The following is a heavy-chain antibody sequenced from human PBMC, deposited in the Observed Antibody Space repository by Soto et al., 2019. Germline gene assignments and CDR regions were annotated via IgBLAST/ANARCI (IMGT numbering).Heavy chain of an antibody. CDR1: GFTFSSYG. Sequence: PGGSLRLSCAASGFTFSSYGMHWVRQAPGKGLEWVAVIWYDGSNKYYADSVKGRFTISRDNSKNTLYLQMNSLRAEDTAVYYCARNGIPLDYYYGMDVWGQGTTVTVS. D-gene: IGHD1-26*01. CDR2: IWYDGSNK. J-gene: IGHJ6*02. V-gene: IGHV3-33*01. CDR3: ARNGIPLDYYYGMDV.